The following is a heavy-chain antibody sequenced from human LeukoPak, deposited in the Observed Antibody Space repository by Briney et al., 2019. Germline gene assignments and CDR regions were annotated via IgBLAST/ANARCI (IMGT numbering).Heavy chain of an antibody. Sequence: PSETLSLTCAVSGGSISSSYWWSWIRQPPGQGLEWIGYIYYSGSTNYNPSLKSRVTISVDTSKNQFSLKLSSVTAADTAVYYCARVGYGGNSLEYYYYMDVWGKGTTVTISS. CDR1: GGSISSSYW. V-gene: IGHV4-59*12. CDR2: IYYSGST. CDR3: ARVGYGGNSLEYYYYMDV. D-gene: IGHD4-23*01. J-gene: IGHJ6*03.